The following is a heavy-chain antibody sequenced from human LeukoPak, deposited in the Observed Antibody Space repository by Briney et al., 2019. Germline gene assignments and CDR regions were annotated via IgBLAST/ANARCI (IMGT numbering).Heavy chain of an antibody. CDR2: IYYSGST. V-gene: IGHV4-59*11. CDR3: ARGGIYYDILTGLYTPFDY. J-gene: IGHJ4*02. CDR1: SGSISSHY. D-gene: IGHD3-9*01. Sequence: SETLSLTCSVSSGSISSHYWSWIRQPPGKGLEWIGYIYYSGSTNYSPSLNSRVTISVDTSKNQFSLQLNSVTPEDTAVYYCARGGIYYDILTGLYTPFDYWGQGTLVTVSS.